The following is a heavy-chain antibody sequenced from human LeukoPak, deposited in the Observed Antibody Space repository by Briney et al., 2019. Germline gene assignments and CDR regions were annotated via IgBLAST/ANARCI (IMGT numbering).Heavy chain of an antibody. V-gene: IGHV6-1*01. J-gene: IGHJ5*02. CDR3: ARRLTQYDCFDP. D-gene: IGHD2-2*01. Sequence: SQTLSLTCAVSGDSVSSNSVTWNWIRQSLSRGLEWLGRTYYRSTWYNDYAVSVRGRITVNPDTSKNQFSLHLNSVTPEDTAVYYCARRLTQYDCFDPWGQGILVTVSS. CDR1: GDSVSSNSVT. CDR2: TYYRSTWYN.